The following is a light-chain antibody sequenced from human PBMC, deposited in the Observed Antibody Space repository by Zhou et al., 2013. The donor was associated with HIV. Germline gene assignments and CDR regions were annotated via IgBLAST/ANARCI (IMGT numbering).Light chain of an antibody. CDR1: QSISSY. CDR2: AAS. J-gene: IGKJ1*01. Sequence: DIQMTQSPSSLSASVGDRVTITCRASQSISSYLNWYQQKPGKAPKLLIYAASSLQSGVPSRFSGSGSGTDFTLTISSLQPEDFATYYCQQSYSTPRTFGQGPKVG. CDR3: QQSYSTPRT. V-gene: IGKV1-39*01.